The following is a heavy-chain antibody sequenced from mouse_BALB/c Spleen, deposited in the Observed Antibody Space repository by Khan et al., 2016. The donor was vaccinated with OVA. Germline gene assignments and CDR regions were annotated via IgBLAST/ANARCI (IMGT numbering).Heavy chain of an antibody. CDR2: ISTYSGNT. D-gene: IGHD2-3*01. V-gene: IGHV1S137*01. Sequence: QVQLQQSGPELVRPGVSVKISCKGSGYTFTDYAMYWVKQSHAKSLEWIGLISTYSGNTNYNQKFKGKATMTVDKSSSTAYMELARLTSEDSAIYSCARPAYDGYYDYWGQGTTLPVSS. CDR1: GYTFTDYA. CDR3: ARPAYDGYYDY. J-gene: IGHJ2*01.